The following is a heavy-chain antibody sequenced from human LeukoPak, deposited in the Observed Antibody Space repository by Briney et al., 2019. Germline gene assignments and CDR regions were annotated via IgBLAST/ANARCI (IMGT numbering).Heavy chain of an antibody. CDR1: GYTFTGYY. Sequence: ASVKVSCKASGYTFTGYYMHWVRQAPGQGLEWMGWINPNSGGTNYAQKFQGRVTMTRDTSISTAYMELSRLRSDDTAVYYCARVRREDIVVVPAARYYYYYMDVWGKGTTVTISS. V-gene: IGHV1-2*02. CDR2: INPNSGGT. J-gene: IGHJ6*03. D-gene: IGHD2-2*01. CDR3: ARVRREDIVVVPAARYYYYYMDV.